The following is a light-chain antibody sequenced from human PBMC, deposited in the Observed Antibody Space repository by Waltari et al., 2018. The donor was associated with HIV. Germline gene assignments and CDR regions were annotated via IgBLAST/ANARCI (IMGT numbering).Light chain of an antibody. V-gene: IGLV2-8*01. CDR1: SSDVGGYNY. Sequence: QSALTQPPSASGSPGQSVTLSCTGTSSDVGGYNYVSWHQQHPGKAPKLMIYDVITRPSGVPVLFSGSKSGNTASLTVSGLQPEDEADYYCSSHAGSKVVFGGGTRLTVL. CDR3: SSHAGSKVV. CDR2: DVI. J-gene: IGLJ2*01.